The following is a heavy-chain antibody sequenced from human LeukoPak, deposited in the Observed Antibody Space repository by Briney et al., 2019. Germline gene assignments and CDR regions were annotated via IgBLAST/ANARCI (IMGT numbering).Heavy chain of an antibody. V-gene: IGHV4-30-2*01. CDR1: GGSISSGGYS. CDR3: ARGSYYDSSGYYGVPDYFDY. D-gene: IGHD3-22*01. Sequence: SETLSLTCAVSGGSISSGGYSWSWIRQPPGKGLEWIGYIYHSGSTYYNPSLKSRVTISVDRSKNQFSLKLSSVTAADTAVYYCARGSYYDSSGYYGVPDYFDYWGQGTLVTVSS. J-gene: IGHJ4*02. CDR2: IYHSGST.